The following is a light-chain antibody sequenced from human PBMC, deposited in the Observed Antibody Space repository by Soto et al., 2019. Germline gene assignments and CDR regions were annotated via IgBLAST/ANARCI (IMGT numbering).Light chain of an antibody. CDR2: EVT. CDR1: SSDIGSYDL. V-gene: IGLV2-14*02. J-gene: IGLJ1*01. CDR3: NSYTSRYTFV. Sequence: QSVLTQPASVSGSPGQSITISCTGTSSDIGSYDLVSWYQQHPGTAPKLIIYEVTKRPSGVSTRFSGSKSGNTASLTISGLQPEDEADYYCNSYTSRYTFVLGTGTKVTVL.